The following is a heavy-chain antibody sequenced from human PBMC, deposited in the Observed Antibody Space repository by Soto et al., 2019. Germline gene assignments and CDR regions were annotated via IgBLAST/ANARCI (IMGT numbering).Heavy chain of an antibody. V-gene: IGHV3-66*01. D-gene: IGHD5-12*01. J-gene: IGHJ4*02. Sequence: EVQLVESGGGLVQPGGSLRLSCAASGCTVSSFYMSWVRQAPGEGLRWVSIIYSGGSTYYADSVKGRFTVSRDNSKNTLFLQMNSLRAEDTAVYYCARGRWLRLLDYWGQGTLVTVSS. CDR1: GCTVSSFY. CDR2: IYSGGST. CDR3: ARGRWLRLLDY.